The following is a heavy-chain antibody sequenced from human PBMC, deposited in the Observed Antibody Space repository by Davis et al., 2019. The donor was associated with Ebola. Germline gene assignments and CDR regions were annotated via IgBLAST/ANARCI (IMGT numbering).Heavy chain of an antibody. D-gene: IGHD6-6*01. V-gene: IGHV4-59*01. CDR1: GGSISSYY. J-gene: IGHJ6*02. CDR2: IYYSGST. CDR3: AGLAARSSYYYGMDV. Sequence: MPGGSLRLSCTVSGGSISSYYWSWIRQPPGKGLEWIGYIYYSGSTNYNPSLKSRVTISVDTSKNQFSLRLSSVTAADTAVYYCAGLAARSSYYYGMDVWGQGTTVTVSS.